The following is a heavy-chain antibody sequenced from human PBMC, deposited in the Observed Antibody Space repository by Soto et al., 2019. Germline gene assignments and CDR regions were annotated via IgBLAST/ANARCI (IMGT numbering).Heavy chain of an antibody. CDR1: GFTFSSYW. Sequence: GGSLRLSCAASGFTFSSYWMSWVRQAPGKGLEWVANIKQDGIEKYYVDSVKGRFTISRDNAKNSLYLQMNSLRAEDTAVYYCARDRGTIVVVPAAPPQWFDPWGQGAVMTV. CDR3: ARDRGTIVVVPAAPPQWFDP. J-gene: IGHJ5*02. CDR2: IKQDGIEK. D-gene: IGHD2-2*01. V-gene: IGHV3-7*03.